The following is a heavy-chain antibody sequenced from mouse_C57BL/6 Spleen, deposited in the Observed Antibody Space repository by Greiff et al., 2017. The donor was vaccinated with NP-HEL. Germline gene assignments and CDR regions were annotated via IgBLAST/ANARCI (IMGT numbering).Heavy chain of an antibody. J-gene: IGHJ4*01. D-gene: IGHD2-5*01. CDR1: GFTFSSYA. CDR3: ARDYSNYGAMDY. Sequence: EVKVVESGGGLVKPGGSLKLSCAASGFTFSSYAMSWVRQTPEKRLEWVATISDGGSYTYYPDNVKGRFTISRDNAKNNLYLQMSHLKSEDTAMYYCARDYSNYGAMDYWSQGTSVTVSS. CDR2: ISDGGSYT. V-gene: IGHV5-4*01.